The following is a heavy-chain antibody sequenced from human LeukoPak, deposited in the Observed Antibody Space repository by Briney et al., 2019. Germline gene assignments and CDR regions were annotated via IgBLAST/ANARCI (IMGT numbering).Heavy chain of an antibody. D-gene: IGHD3-3*01. CDR1: GFTFSSYA. V-gene: IGHV3-23*01. J-gene: IGHJ4*02. CDR3: AKDLYSDFWSGVDIDS. Sequence: QAGGSLRLSCAASGFTFSSYALSWVRQAPGQGLEGVSGITGSGYSTYYADSVKGRFTISRDNSESTVYLQMNSLRAEGTAVYYCAKDLYSDFWSGVDIDSWGQGTLVTVSS. CDR2: ITGSGYST.